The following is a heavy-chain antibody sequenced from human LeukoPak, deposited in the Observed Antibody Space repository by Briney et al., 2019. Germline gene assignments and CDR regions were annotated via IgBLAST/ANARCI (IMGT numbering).Heavy chain of an antibody. CDR2: IIPIFGTA. CDR3: ARREIGDGYNYYFDY. J-gene: IGHJ4*02. Sequence: SVKVSCKASGGTFSSYAISWVRQAPGHGLEWMGRIIPIFGTANYAQKFQGRVTITTDESTSTAYMELSSLRSEDTAVYYCARREIGDGYNYYFDYWGQGTLVTVSS. CDR1: GGTFSSYA. V-gene: IGHV1-69*05. D-gene: IGHD5-24*01.